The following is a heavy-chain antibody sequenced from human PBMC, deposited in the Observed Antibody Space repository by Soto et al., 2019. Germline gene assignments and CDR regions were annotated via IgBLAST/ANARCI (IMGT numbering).Heavy chain of an antibody. CDR1: GFTFSSYW. J-gene: IGHJ5*02. D-gene: IGHD6-13*01. Sequence: EVQLVESGGGLVQPGESLRLSCAASGFTFSSYWMHWVRQAPGKGLVWVSRINSDGSRTNYADSVKGRFTVSRDNAKNTQYLQMNSLRAEDTAVYYCARVLTGSWNWFDPWGQGTVVTVSS. CDR3: ARVLTGSWNWFDP. CDR2: INSDGSRT. V-gene: IGHV3-74*01.